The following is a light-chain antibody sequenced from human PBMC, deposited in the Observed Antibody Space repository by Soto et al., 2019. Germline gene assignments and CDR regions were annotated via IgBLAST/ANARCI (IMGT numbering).Light chain of an antibody. CDR3: GTWDTSLSAYV. J-gene: IGLJ1*01. V-gene: IGLV1-51*01. CDR2: DNE. CDR1: ISNIGDNY. Sequence: QSLLTQPPSVSAASGQKFTISCSGSISNIGDNYVSWYQLLPGAAPKLLISDNERRPSGIPDRFSGSKSGTTATLAIAGLQTADEAEYYCGTWDTSLSAYVFAAGTKVTVL.